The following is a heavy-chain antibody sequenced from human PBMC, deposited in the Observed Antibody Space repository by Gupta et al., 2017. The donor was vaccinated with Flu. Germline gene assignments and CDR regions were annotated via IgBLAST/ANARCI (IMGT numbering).Heavy chain of an antibody. CDR2: IKSDSAGGTA. J-gene: IGHJ4*02. V-gene: IGHV3-15*01. Sequence: WVRQAQGKGRKWVGRIKSDSAGGTADYAAPVKGRFTITRDDSKATLFLEMNSLKTEDTAIYYCTTNRSVPDLYYFDYWGPGILVTVSS. CDR3: TTNRSVPDLYYFDY.